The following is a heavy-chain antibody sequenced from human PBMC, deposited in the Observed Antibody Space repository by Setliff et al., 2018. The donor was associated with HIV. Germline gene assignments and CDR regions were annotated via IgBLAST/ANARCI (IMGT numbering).Heavy chain of an antibody. Sequence: SETLSLTCTVSGGSISRGSYYWSWIRQPAGKGLEWIGRIYTSGSIHYNPSLKSRVTISVDTSKNQFSLKVSPVNAPDTAVYFCAREDGEYTSSPRWFDPWGQGTQVTVSS. J-gene: IGHJ5*02. D-gene: IGHD6-13*01. CDR1: GGSISRGSYY. CDR3: AREDGEYTSSPRWFDP. CDR2: IYTSGSI. V-gene: IGHV4-61*02.